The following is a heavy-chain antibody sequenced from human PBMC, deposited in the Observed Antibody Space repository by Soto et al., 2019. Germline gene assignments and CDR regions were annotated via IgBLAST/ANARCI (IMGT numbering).Heavy chain of an antibody. CDR2: ISTSNSYI. V-gene: IGHV3-21*01. CDR3: ATSLRYYYREV. Sequence: EVQLVESGGGLVKPGGSLRLSCAASGFTFSSYSLNWVRQAPGKGLEWVSSISTSNSYIYYADSVQGRFTIARDNAKISLYLQMNSLRAEDTAVYYCATSLRYYYREVWGEGTTVTVSS. CDR1: GFTFSSYS. J-gene: IGHJ6*03. D-gene: IGHD2-2*01.